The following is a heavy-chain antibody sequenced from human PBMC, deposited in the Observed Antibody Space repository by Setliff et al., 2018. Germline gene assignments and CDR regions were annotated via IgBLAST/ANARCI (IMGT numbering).Heavy chain of an antibody. D-gene: IGHD6-19*01. CDR3: ARVYLAGSGWDKANALDI. Sequence: ASVKVSCKTSGYSFTKYFLHWVRQAPGQGLEWMGLINPSGGGTIYARKFQGRVTMARETSTSTVYMELSGLRSEDTAVYYCARVYLAGSGWDKANALDIWGQGTMVTVSS. J-gene: IGHJ3*02. V-gene: IGHV1-46*03. CDR1: GYSFTKYF. CDR2: INPSGGGT.